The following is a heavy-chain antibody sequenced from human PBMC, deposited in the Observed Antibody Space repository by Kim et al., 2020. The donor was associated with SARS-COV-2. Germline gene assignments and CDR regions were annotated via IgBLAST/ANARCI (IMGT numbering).Heavy chain of an antibody. CDR2: ITWSSDII. D-gene: IGHD6-19*01. J-gene: IGHJ4*02. V-gene: IGHV3-9*01. CDR3: AKFHSMAVGLFVL. CDR1: GFTFGGYA. Sequence: GGSLRLSCVASGFTFGGYAMRWVRQAPGKGLDWVSGITWSSDIIDYADSVKGRFTISRDNAKNTLYLQMNSLRAEDTAVYYCAKFHSMAVGLFVLWGQGT.